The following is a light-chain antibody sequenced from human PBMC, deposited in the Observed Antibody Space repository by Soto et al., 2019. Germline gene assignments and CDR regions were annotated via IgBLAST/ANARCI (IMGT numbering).Light chain of an antibody. CDR2: DNN. CDR1: SSNIGNNF. J-gene: IGLJ2*01. Sequence: QSVLTQPPSVSAAPGQPVTISCSGSSSNIGNNFVSWYQQFPGTAPKLLIYDNNKRPSGIPGRFSGTKSGTSAALGITGLQTGDEADYYCGTWDSSLSAVVFGGGTKLPS. CDR3: GTWDSSLSAVV. V-gene: IGLV1-51*01.